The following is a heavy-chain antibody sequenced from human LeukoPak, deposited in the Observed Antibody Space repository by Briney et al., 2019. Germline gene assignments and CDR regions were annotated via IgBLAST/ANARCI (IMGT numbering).Heavy chain of an antibody. CDR2: IWYDGSNK. CDR1: GFTFSSYG. J-gene: IGHJ4*02. Sequence: GGSLRLSCAASGFTFSSYGMHWVRQAPGKGLEWVAVIWYDGSNKYYADSVKGRFTISRDNSKNTLYLQMNSLRAEDTAVYYCAKKDIVVVPAAFDYWGQGTLVTVSS. CDR3: AKKDIVVVPAAFDY. D-gene: IGHD2-2*01. V-gene: IGHV3-33*06.